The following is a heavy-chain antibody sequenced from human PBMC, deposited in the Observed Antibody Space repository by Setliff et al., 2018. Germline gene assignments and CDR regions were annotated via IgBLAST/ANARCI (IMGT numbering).Heavy chain of an antibody. CDR1: GDSISSYY. V-gene: IGHV4-4*07. CDR3: ARVTGFSYMDV. Sequence: SETLSLTCTVSGDSISSYYWSWIRQPAGKGLEWIGRIYSSGSTNFNPSLKSRVTISVDTSKNQFSLKLSSVTAADTAVYFCARVTGFSYMDVWGKGTTVTVSS. D-gene: IGHD3-3*01. CDR2: IYSSGST. J-gene: IGHJ6*03.